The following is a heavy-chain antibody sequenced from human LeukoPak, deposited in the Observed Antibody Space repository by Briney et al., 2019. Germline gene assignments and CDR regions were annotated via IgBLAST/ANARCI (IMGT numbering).Heavy chain of an antibody. D-gene: IGHD2-2*01. CDR2: IYPSDSDT. CDR1: GYSFTNYW. Sequence: GESLKISCKGSGYSFTNYWIGWVRQMSGKGLGWMGIIYPSDSDTRYSPSFQGQVTISADKSISTAYLQWSSLKASDTAIYYCARIPAANRMDVWGKGTTVTVSS. V-gene: IGHV5-51*01. J-gene: IGHJ6*04. CDR3: ARIPAANRMDV.